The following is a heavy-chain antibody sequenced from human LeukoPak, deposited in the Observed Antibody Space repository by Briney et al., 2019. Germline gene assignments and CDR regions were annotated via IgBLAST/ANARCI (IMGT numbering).Heavy chain of an antibody. V-gene: IGHV4-34*01. D-gene: IGHD1-7*01. CDR3: ARRWNYGRNYYIDV. J-gene: IGHJ6*03. CDR2: INDSGRI. Sequence: PSETLSLTCAVYGGSFSNYYWSWIRQTPGKGMEWIGEINDSGRINYNPSLMSRVTVSVDTSKNQFSLRLTSVPATDTAVYYCARRWNYGRNYYIDVWGKGATVSVSS. CDR1: GGSFSNYY.